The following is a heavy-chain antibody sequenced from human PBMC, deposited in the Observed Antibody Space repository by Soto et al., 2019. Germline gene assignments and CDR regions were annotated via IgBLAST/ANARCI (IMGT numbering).Heavy chain of an antibody. CDR3: ASGFVRSSSFHYHYGMDX. Sequence: ASVKVSCKASGGTFSSYAISWVRQAPGQGLEWMGGIIPIFGTANYAQKFQGRVTITADESTSTAYMELSSLRSEDTAVYYCASGFVRSSSFHYHYGMDXWGQGTMVTVS. CDR2: IIPIFGTA. D-gene: IGHD6-6*01. V-gene: IGHV1-69*13. J-gene: IGHJ6*02. CDR1: GGTFSSYA.